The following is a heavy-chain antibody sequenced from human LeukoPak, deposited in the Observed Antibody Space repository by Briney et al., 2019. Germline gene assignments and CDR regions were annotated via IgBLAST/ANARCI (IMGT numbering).Heavy chain of an antibody. CDR3: ARVWELSDAFDI. CDR2: IYYSGST. V-gene: IGHV4-38-2*02. J-gene: IGHJ3*02. D-gene: IGHD1-26*01. Sequence: SLPCTVSGYSIRRGYLWGWIRQAPGKGLEWIGYIYYSGSTNYNPSLKSRVTISVDTSKNQFSLKLSSVTAADAAVYYCARVWELSDAFDIWGQGPMVTVSS. CDR1: GYSIRRGYL.